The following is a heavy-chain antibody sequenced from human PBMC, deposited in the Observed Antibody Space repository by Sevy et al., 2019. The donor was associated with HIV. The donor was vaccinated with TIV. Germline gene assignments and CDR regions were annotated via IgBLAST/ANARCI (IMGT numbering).Heavy chain of an antibody. CDR1: GFTFSSYS. D-gene: IGHD6-13*01. Sequence: GGFLRLSCAASGFTFSSYSMNWVRQAPGKGLEWVSSISSSSSYIYYADSVKGRFTISRDNAKNSLYLQMNSLRAEDTAVYYCARDLQHVIAATRQGGYYYYYGMDVWGQGTTVTVSS. J-gene: IGHJ6*02. V-gene: IGHV3-21*01. CDR3: ARDLQHVIAATRQGGYYYYYGMDV. CDR2: ISSSSSYI.